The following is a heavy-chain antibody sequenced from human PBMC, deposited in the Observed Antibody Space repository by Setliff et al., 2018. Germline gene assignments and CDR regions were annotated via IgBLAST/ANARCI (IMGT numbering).Heavy chain of an antibody. CDR1: GYSISSGYY. CDR3: GRSEAYNWFDP. V-gene: IGHV4-38-2*01. CDR2: IYRTGST. Sequence: SETLSLTCAVSGYSISSGYYWAWIRQPPGKGLEWIGSIYRTGSTHYNPSLKSRVTMSLDTSNNQFSLKLNSVTAADTAVYYCGRSEAYNWFDPWGQGTLVTVSS. J-gene: IGHJ5*02.